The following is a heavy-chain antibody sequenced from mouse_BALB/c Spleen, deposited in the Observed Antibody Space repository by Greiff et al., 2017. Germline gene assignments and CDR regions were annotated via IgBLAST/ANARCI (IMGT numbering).Heavy chain of an antibody. V-gene: IGHV3-8*02. CDR1: GDSITSGY. D-gene: IGHD1-1*01. Sequence: EVQLQESGPSLVKPSQTLSLTCSVTGDSITSGYWNWIRKFPGNKLEYMGYISYSGSTYYNPSLKSRISITRDTSKNQYYLQLNSVTTEDTATYYCARYHYGSSYYAMDYWGQGTSVTVSS. J-gene: IGHJ4*01. CDR3: ARYHYGSSYYAMDY. CDR2: ISYSGST.